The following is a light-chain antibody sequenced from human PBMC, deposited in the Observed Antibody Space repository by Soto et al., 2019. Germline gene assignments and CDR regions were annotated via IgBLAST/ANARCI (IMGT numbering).Light chain of an antibody. CDR3: NAQADNGKHV. J-gene: IGLJ1*01. V-gene: IGLV2-8*01. CDR1: SNDVGHSSF. Sequence: QSALTQPPSASGSPGQSVTISCTGNSNDVGHSSFISWYQQHPGKGPKLIIYEVSKQPSGVPDRFSGSKSGNTASLSVSGLQDEDEADYFCNAQADNGKHVFGTGTKLTV. CDR2: EVS.